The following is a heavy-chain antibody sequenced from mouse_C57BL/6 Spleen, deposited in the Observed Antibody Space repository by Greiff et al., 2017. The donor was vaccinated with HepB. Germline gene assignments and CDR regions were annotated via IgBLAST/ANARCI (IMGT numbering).Heavy chain of an antibody. D-gene: IGHD2-3*01. J-gene: IGHJ3*01. CDR3: ARKEGGYSFAY. V-gene: IGHV2-2*01. CDR2: IWSGGST. CDR1: GFSLTSYG. Sequence: VQLQQSGPGLVQPSQSLSITCTVSGFSLTSYGVHWVRQSPGKGLEWLGVIWSGGSTDYNAAFISRLSISKDNSKSQVFFKMNSLQADDTAIYYCARKEGGYSFAYWGQGTLVTVSA.